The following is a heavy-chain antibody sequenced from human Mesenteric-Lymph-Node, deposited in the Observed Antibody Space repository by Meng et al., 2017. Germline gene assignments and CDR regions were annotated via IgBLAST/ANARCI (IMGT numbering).Heavy chain of an antibody. CDR1: GGSISSSNW. CDR3: ARDGAGWVPGHY. D-gene: IGHD3-9*01. J-gene: IGHJ4*02. Sequence: SETLSLTCAVSGGSISSSNWWSWVRQPPGKGLEWIGEIHHSEGANYNPSLKSRLSISVDKSKNQFSLRLNSVTAADTAVYYCARDGAGWVPGHYWGQGTLVTVSS. CDR2: IHHSEGA. V-gene: IGHV4-4*02.